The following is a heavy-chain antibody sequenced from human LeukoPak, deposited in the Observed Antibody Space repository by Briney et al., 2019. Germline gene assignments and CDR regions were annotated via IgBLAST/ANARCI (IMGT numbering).Heavy chain of an antibody. CDR2: ISTSNSYI. Sequence: GGSLRLSCGASGFTFSSYPMNWVRQAPGKGLEWVSSISTSNSYIYYADSVRGRFTISRDNAKNSLYLQMNSLRAEDTAVYYCARDPYSGAYGDTYYYFMDVWGKGTTVTISS. D-gene: IGHD1-26*01. CDR3: ARDPYSGAYGDTYYYFMDV. V-gene: IGHV3-21*01. J-gene: IGHJ6*03. CDR1: GFTFSSYP.